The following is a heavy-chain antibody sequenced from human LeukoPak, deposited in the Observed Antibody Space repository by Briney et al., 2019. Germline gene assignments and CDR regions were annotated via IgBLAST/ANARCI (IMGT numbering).Heavy chain of an antibody. D-gene: IGHD3-22*01. V-gene: IGHV3-23*01. CDR2: ISCSGGST. CDR1: GFTFSSYA. J-gene: IGHJ3*02. Sequence: GGSLRLSCAASGFTFSSYAMSWVRQAPGKGLEWVSAISCSGGSTYYADSVKGRFTISRDNSKNTLYLQMNSLRAEDTAVYYCAKSYYDSSGAPPTADFDIWGQGTMVTVSS. CDR3: AKSYYDSSGAPPTADFDI.